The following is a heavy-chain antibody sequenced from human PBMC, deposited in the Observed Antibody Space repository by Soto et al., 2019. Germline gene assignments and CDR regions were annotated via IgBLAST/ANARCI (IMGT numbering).Heavy chain of an antibody. V-gene: IGHV1-3*01. CDR2: INAANGNT. Sequence: QVQLVQSGAEVKKPGASVKVSGKASGYTLTTYAMHWERQAPGQRIEWMGWINAANGNTKYSQKFQGRVTITRDTSASTAYMELSSLRSEDTAVYYCARSLMNTAMVTFYYFDYWGQGTLVTVSS. CDR1: GYTLTTYA. CDR3: ARSLMNTAMVTFYYFDY. J-gene: IGHJ4*02. D-gene: IGHD5-18*01.